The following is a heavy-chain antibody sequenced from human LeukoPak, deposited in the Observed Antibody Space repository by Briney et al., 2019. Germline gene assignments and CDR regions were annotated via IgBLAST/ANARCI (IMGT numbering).Heavy chain of an antibody. J-gene: IGHJ3*02. Sequence: SAKVSCKASGFTFTSSAVQWVRQARGQRLEWIGWIVVGSGNTNYAQKFQERVTITRDMSTSTAYMELSSLRSEDTAVYYCAATTWIVGATTSGAFDIWGQGTMVTVSS. D-gene: IGHD1-26*01. CDR3: AATTWIVGATTSGAFDI. CDR1: GFTFTSSA. CDR2: IVVGSGNT. V-gene: IGHV1-58*01.